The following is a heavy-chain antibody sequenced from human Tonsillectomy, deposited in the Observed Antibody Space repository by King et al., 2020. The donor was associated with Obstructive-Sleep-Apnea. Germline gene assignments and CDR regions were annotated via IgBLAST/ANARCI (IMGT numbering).Heavy chain of an antibody. J-gene: IGHJ3*01. Sequence: VQLVESGAEVLKPGASVRVSCKSSGYTFSNYGFSWVRQAPGQGLEWMGWFSPYNGYTKYAQEFQGRITMTTDTSTSTAYMELRSLRSDDTAVYYCARVIKSVAGPERALDVWGQGTMVIVSS. D-gene: IGHD6-19*01. CDR2: FSPYNGYT. CDR3: ARVIKSVAGPERALDV. CDR1: GYTFSNYG. V-gene: IGHV1-18*04.